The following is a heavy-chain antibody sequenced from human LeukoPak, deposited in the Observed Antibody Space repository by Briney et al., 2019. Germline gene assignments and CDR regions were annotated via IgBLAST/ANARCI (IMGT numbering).Heavy chain of an antibody. J-gene: IGHJ4*02. CDR3: AKGGQTDRFDY. V-gene: IGHV3-23*01. CDR1: GFTFNSYA. D-gene: IGHD5-12*01. Sequence: GGSLRLSCAASGFTFNSYAMSWVRQAPGKGLEWVSGITNSGGNTYYADSVKGRFTISRDNSKSMLYLQMNSLRAEDTAVFYCAKGGQTDRFDYWGQGALVTVSS. CDR2: ITNSGGNT.